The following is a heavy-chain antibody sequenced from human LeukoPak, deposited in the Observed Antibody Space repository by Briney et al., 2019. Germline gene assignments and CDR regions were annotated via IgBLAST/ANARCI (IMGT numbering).Heavy chain of an antibody. CDR2: IYYSGST. CDR3: ARRATYCSSTSCYLASWFDP. CDR1: GGSISSSSYY. J-gene: IGHJ5*02. D-gene: IGHD2-2*01. V-gene: IGHV4-39*01. Sequence: PSETLSLTCTVSGGSISSSSYYWGWIRQPPGKGLEWIGRIYYSGSTYYNPSLKSRVTISVDTSKNQFSLKLSSVTAADTAVYYCARRATYCSSTSCYLASWFDPWGQGTLVTVSS.